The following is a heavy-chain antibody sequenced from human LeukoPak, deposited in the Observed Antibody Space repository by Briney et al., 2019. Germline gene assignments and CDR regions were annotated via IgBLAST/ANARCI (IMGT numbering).Heavy chain of an antibody. Sequence: PGGSLRLSCAASGFTLSSYAMSWVRQAPGKGLEWVSAISDTGNTYHADSVKGRFTISRDSSKNTLFLQMNRLRPEDAAVYYCAKDFRVGYCSGGSLCPHWFDPWGQGTLVTVSS. V-gene: IGHV3-23*01. CDR2: ISDTGNT. J-gene: IGHJ5*02. CDR3: AKDFRVGYCSGGSLCPHWFDP. D-gene: IGHD2-15*01. CDR1: GFTLSSYA.